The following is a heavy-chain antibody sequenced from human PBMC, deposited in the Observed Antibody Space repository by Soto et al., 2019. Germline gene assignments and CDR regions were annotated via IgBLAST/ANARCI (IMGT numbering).Heavy chain of an antibody. CDR2: IYTSGST. Sequence: SETLSLTCTVSGGSISSFYWSWIRQPAGKGLEWIGRIYTSGSTNYNPSLKSRVTMSVDTSKNQFSLKLSSVTAADTAVYYCVRDQVGDFWSGYYNGINWFDPWGQGTLVTVSS. V-gene: IGHV4-4*07. CDR3: VRDQVGDFWSGYYNGINWFDP. CDR1: GGSISSFY. D-gene: IGHD3-3*01. J-gene: IGHJ5*02.